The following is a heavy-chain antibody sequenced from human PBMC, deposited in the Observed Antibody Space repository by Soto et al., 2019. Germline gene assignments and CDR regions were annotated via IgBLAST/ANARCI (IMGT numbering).Heavy chain of an antibody. CDR3: ARGRDGDY. J-gene: IGHJ4*02. CDR1: GYTFTTYG. CDR2: ISAYSGNT. V-gene: IGHV1-18*01. Sequence: QVQLVQSGAEVKKPGASVQVSCKASGYTFTTYGISWVRQAPGQGLEWVGWISAYSGNTKYAQKLQGRVTVTTDTSTSTAYREVRRLRSDDTAVYYCARGRDGDYWGQGTLVTTSS.